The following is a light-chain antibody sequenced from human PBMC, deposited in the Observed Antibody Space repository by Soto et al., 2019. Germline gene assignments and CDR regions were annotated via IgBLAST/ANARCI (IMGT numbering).Light chain of an antibody. CDR2: EVS. CDR3: SSYTSISTRYV. CDR1: NSDVGGYNY. J-gene: IGLJ1*01. V-gene: IGLV2-14*01. Sequence: QSFLAHPASLSGSPGQSITISCTGTNSDVGGYNYVSWYQQHPGKAPELMIYEVSHRPSGVSNRFSGSKSDNTASLTISGLQAEDEADYDCSSYTSISTRYVFGTGTKVTGL.